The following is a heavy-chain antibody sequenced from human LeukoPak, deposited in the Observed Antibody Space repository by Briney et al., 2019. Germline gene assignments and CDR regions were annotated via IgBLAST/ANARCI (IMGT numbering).Heavy chain of an antibody. V-gene: IGHV4-4*07. CDR3: ARYSCGSGVGYFDY. J-gene: IGHJ4*02. CDR1: GGSISSYY. CDR2: IYTSGST. Sequence: PSETLSLTCTVSGGSISSYYWNWIRQPAGKGLEWIGRIYTSGSTNYNPSLKSRVTMSVDTSKNQFSLKLSSVTAADTAVYYCARYSCGSGVGYFDYWGQGTLVTVSS. D-gene: IGHD5-18*01.